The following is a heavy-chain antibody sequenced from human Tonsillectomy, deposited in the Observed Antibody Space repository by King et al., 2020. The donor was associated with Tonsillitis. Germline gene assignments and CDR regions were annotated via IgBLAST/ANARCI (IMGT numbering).Heavy chain of an antibody. CDR1: GGSISRSSYY. CDR3: ARHDHSSSWRMFDP. CDR2: IYYSGST. J-gene: IGHJ5*02. D-gene: IGHD6-13*01. V-gene: IGHV4-39*07. Sequence: QLQESGPGLVKPSETLSLTCTVSGGSISRSSYYWGWIRQSPGKGLEYIGSIYYSGSTYYNPSLKSRVTISVDTSKNQFSLKLSSVTAADTAVYYCARHDHSSSWRMFDPWGQGTLVTVSS.